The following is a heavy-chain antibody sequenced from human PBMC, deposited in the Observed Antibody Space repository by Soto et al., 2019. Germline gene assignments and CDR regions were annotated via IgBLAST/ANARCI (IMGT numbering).Heavy chain of an antibody. CDR1: GFMFSGYG. Sequence: QEHLVESGGGVVQPGRSLRLSCAASGFMFSGYGMHWVRQAPGKGLEWVAVISYDGKKEYYADSVKGRFSTSRDNSKNTLSLQMNSLKVEDTAVYYCARGEGLLDPFYIWGQGTMVTVSS. CDR3: ARGEGLLDPFYI. V-gene: IGHV3-30*03. D-gene: IGHD3-3*01. CDR2: ISYDGKKE. J-gene: IGHJ3*02.